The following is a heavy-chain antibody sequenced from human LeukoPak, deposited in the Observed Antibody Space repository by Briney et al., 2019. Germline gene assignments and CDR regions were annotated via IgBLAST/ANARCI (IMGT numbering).Heavy chain of an antibody. CDR2: ISSSSSYI. V-gene: IGHV3-21*01. CDR3: ARGSPLQFFDY. D-gene: IGHD4-11*01. J-gene: IGHJ4*02. Sequence: GGSLRLSCAASGFTFISYSMNWVRQAPGKGLEWVSSISSSSSYIYYADSVKGRFTISRDNAKKSLYLQMNSLRAEDTAVYYCARGSPLQFFDYWGQGTLVTVSS. CDR1: GFTFISYS.